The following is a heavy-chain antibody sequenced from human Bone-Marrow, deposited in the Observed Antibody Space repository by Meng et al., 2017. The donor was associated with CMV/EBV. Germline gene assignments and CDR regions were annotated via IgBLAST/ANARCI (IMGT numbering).Heavy chain of an antibody. D-gene: IGHD6-13*01. CDR3: ARDRIAAAGTLWFQH. CDR2: ISAYNGNT. CDR1: GYTFTSYG. J-gene: IGHJ1*01. V-gene: IGHV1-18*01. Sequence: ASVKVSCKASGYTFTSYGISWVRQAPGQGLEWMGWISAYNGNTNYAQKLQGRVTMTTDTSTSTAYMELRSLRSDDTAVYYCARDRIAAAGTLWFQHWGQGTLVTVSS.